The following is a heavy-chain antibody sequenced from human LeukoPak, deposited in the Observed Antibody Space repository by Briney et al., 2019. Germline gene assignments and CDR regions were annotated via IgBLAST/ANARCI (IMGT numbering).Heavy chain of an antibody. CDR3: SRGGGAFDI. Sequence: GGSLRLSCAASGFTLSNAWMSWVRQAPGKGLEWVGRIKTKTNGGTTDYAASVKGRFTISRDDSKNTLYLQMSSLKTEDTAVYYCSRGGGAFDIWGQGIMVTVSS. V-gene: IGHV3-15*01. CDR1: GFTLSNAW. J-gene: IGHJ3*02. CDR2: IKTKTNGGTT. D-gene: IGHD1-26*01.